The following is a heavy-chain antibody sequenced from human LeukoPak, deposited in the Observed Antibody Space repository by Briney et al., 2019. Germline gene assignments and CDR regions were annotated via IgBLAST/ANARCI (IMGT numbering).Heavy chain of an antibody. CDR3: ARGRRGGYCSSTSCYTYWFDP. CDR1: GGSISSYY. CDR2: IYTSGST. Sequence: SETLSLTCTVSGGSISSYYWSWIRQPAGKGLEWVGRIYTSGSTNYNPSLKSRVTMSVDTSKNQFSLKTSSVTAAYTAVYYWARGRRGGYCSSTSCYTYWFDPWGQGTLVTVSS. V-gene: IGHV4-4*07. D-gene: IGHD2-2*02. J-gene: IGHJ5*02.